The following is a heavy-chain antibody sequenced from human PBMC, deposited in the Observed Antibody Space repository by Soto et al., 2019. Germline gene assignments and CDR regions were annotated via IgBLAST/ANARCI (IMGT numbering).Heavy chain of an antibody. V-gene: IGHV3-33*01. CDR1: GFTFSTYG. J-gene: IGHJ4*02. D-gene: IGHD6-6*01. CDR3: ARDHSSSPDY. CDR2: IWYDGTNK. Sequence: VGSLRLSCAASGFTFSTYGMHWVRQAPGKGLEWVTVIWYDGTNKYYADSVKGRFTISRDNSKNTLYLQMNGLRAEDTAVYYCARDHSSSPDYWGQGALVTVSS.